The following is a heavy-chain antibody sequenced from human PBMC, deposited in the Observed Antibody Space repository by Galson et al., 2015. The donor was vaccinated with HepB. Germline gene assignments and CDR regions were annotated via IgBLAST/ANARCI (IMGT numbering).Heavy chain of an antibody. J-gene: IGHJ4*02. D-gene: IGHD3-22*01. CDR3: AREVYYYDSSGYPITFDY. CDR1: GFIVSDNY. V-gene: IGHV3-53*01. Sequence: SLRLSCAASGFIVSDNYMNWVRQAPGRGLEWVSVIFIGGKTYYADSVKGRFTTSRDKSKNTLHLQMNSLRPEDTALYYCAREVYYYDSSGYPITFDYWGQGTLVTVSS. CDR2: IFIGGKT.